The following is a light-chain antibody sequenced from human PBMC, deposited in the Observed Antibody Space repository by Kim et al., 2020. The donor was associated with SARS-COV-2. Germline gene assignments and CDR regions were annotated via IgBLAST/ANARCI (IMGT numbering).Light chain of an antibody. CDR3: NSRDSSGNHYVV. J-gene: IGLJ2*01. V-gene: IGLV3-19*01. CDR2: GKN. Sequence: LGQTVRITGQGDSLRSYYASWYQQKPGQAPVLVIYGKNNRPSGIPDRFSGSSSGNTASLTITGAQAEDEADYYCNSRDSSGNHYVVFGGGTQLTVL. CDR1: SLRSYY.